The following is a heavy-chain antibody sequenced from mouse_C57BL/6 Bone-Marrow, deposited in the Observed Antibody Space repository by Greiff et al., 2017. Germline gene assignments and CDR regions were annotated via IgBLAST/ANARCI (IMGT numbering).Heavy chain of an antibody. CDR3: ARECYYYGPAWFAY. V-gene: IGHV1-72*01. D-gene: IGHD1-1*01. CDR2: IDPNRGCT. J-gene: IGHJ3*01. CDR1: GYTFTSYW. Sequence: QVQLKQSGAELVKPGASVKLSCKASGYTFTSYWMHWVKQRPGRGLEWIGRIDPNRGCTKYNVTFKSKVTLAVDKPSSTAYMQLSSLTSEDSAVYYCARECYYYGPAWFAYWGQGTLVTVSA.